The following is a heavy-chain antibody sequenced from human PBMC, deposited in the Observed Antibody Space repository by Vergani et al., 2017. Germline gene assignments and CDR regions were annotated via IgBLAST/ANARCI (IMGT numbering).Heavy chain of an antibody. J-gene: IGHJ4*02. V-gene: IGHV3-23*04. CDR1: GFTFISYA. D-gene: IGHD1-26*01. CDR3: AKSGGSGSQNRGTDY. Sequence: VRLVESGGGVVQPGGSLRLSCAASGFTFISYAMSWVRQAPGKGLEWVSSISGSGGSTYYADSVKGRFTISRDNSKNTLNLQMNSLRAEDTAVYYCAKSGGSGSQNRGTDYWGQGILVTVSS. CDR2: ISGSGGST.